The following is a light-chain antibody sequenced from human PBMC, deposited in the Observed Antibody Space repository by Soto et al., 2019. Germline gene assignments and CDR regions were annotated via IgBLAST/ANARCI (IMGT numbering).Light chain of an antibody. J-gene: IGKJ4*01. CDR2: DTS. CDR1: QSLTNSY. V-gene: IGKV3-20*01. CDR3: QQHGTSQLI. Sequence: GWTQHTATLSLSPGNRATLSCRASQSLTNSYIAWYQVKPGQAPRLLIYDTSSRATGIPDRFSGSGSGTDFTLTITRLEPEDFAVFYCQQHGTSQLIFGEGTQVDI.